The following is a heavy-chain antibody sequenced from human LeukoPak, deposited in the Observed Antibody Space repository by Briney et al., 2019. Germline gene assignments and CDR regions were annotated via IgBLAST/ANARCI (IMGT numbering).Heavy chain of an antibody. V-gene: IGHV3-23*01. CDR3: AKSSYYDRSGYYGRTIFDY. CDR2: ISGSGGST. Sequence: GGSLRLSCAASGFTFSSYAMSWVRQAPGKGLEWVSAISGSGGSTYYADSVEGRFTISRDNSKNTLYLQMNSLRAEDTAVYYCAKSSYYDRSGYYGRTIFDYWGQGTLVTVSS. CDR1: GFTFSSYA. D-gene: IGHD3-22*01. J-gene: IGHJ4*02.